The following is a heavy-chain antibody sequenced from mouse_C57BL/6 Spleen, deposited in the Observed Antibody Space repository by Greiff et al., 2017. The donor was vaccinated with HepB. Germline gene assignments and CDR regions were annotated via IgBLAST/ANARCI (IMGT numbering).Heavy chain of an antibody. CDR1: GYTFTSYW. Sequence: QVQLQQPGAELVKPGASVKLSCKASGYTFTSYWMQWVKQRTGQGLEWIGEIDPSDSYTNYNQKFKGKATLTVDTSSSTAYMQLSSLTSEDSAVYYCARRSFAYWGQGTLVTVSA. V-gene: IGHV1-50*01. CDR3: ARRSFAY. J-gene: IGHJ3*01. CDR2: IDPSDSYT.